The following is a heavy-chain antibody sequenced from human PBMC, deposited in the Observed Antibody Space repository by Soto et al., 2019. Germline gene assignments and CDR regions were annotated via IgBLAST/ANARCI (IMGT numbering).Heavy chain of an antibody. J-gene: IGHJ6*02. CDR3: ARLSRPDIVVVPAAIMGAGYYYGMDV. CDR2: IYPGDSDT. CDR1: GYSFTSYW. V-gene: IGHV5-51*01. D-gene: IGHD2-2*02. Sequence: GESRKISCKGSGYSFTSYWIGWVRQMPGKGLEWMGVIYPGDSDTRYSPYFQGQVSISADKSISTAYLQWSSLKASDTAMYYCARLSRPDIVVVPAAIMGAGYYYGMDVWGQGTTVTVSS.